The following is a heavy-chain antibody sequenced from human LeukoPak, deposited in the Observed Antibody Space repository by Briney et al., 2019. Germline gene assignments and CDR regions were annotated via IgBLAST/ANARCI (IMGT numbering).Heavy chain of an antibody. D-gene: IGHD2-15*01. CDR1: GGPIRDYY. CDR2: VYYTGST. J-gene: IGHJ3*02. CDR3: ARHIVVVLAAQDAFDI. Sequence: SETLSLTCTVSGGPIRDYYWSWIRQPPGKGLEWIGYVYYTGSTNYNPSLKSRLTISVDMSKNQFSLKLSSVTAADTAVYYCARHIVVVLAAQDAFDIWGQGTMVIVSS. V-gene: IGHV4-59*08.